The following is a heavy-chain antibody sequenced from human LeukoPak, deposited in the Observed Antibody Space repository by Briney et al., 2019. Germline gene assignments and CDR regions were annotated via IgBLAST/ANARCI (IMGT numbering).Heavy chain of an antibody. Sequence: SETLSLTCAVYGGSFRGYYWSWIRQPPGKGLEWIGEINHSGSTIYNPSLKSRVTISVDTSKNQFSLNLNSVTAADTAVYYCARGGSSCTNGVCYTVEGVFYPRYFDYWGQGTLVTVSS. CDR2: INHSGST. CDR3: ARGGSSCTNGVCYTVEGVFYPRYFDY. D-gene: IGHD2-8*01. CDR1: GGSFRGYY. V-gene: IGHV4-34*01. J-gene: IGHJ4*02.